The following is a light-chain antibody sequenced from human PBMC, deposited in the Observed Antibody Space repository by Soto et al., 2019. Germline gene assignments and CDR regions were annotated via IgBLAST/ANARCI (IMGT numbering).Light chain of an antibody. CDR3: QQSNDWPLS. J-gene: IGKJ4*01. Sequence: EIVMTQSPATLSVSPGERVTLSCRASQSVNSNLAWYQQNPGQAPRLLIYGASTRATGIPARFSGSGSGTECTLTISSLQSEDFGVYYCQQSNDWPLSFGGGTKVEIK. CDR2: GAS. CDR1: QSVNSN. V-gene: IGKV3-15*01.